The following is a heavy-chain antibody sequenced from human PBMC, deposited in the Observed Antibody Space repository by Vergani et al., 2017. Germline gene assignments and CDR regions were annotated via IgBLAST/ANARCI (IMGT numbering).Heavy chain of an antibody. J-gene: IGHJ6*03. CDR1: GFTFSSYG. V-gene: IGHV3-33*01. CDR3: AGNPLEXSSGWYNYYYYMDV. CDR2: IWYDGSNK. Sequence: QVQLVESGGGVVQPGRSLRLSCAASGFTFSSYGMHWVRQAPGKGLEWVAVIWYDGSNKYYADSVKGRFTISRDNSKNTLYLQMNSLRAEDTAVYYCAGNPLEXSSGWYNYYYYMDVWGKGTTVTVSS. D-gene: IGHD6-19*01.